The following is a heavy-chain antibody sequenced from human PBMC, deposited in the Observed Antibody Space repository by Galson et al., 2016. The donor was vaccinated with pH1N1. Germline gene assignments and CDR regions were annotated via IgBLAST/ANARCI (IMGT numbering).Heavy chain of an antibody. V-gene: IGHV4-31*03. CDR2: IYYTGST. Sequence: TLSLTCTVSGGSISSGGYYWSWIRQHPGKGLEWIGYIYYTGSTYYNPSLKSRVIISVDTSKNQVSLNLSSVTAAATAVYYCVRAYYDSSPRNWFDPWGQGTLVTVSS. CDR3: VRAYYDSSPRNWFDP. J-gene: IGHJ5*02. D-gene: IGHD3-22*01. CDR1: GGSISSGGYY.